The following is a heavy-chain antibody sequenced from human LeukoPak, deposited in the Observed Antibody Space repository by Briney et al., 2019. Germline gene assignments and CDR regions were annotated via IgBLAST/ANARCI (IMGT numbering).Heavy chain of an antibody. V-gene: IGHV3-30*02. CDR2: ICNDGSNR. CDR3: AYDRGFRQYTSGLYGFDY. J-gene: IGHJ4*02. Sequence: AGSLRLSCTASGFTFSNYGRHWVRQAPGKGLEWVGCICNDGSNRYYPDSVKGGFTISRDNSKQSPLLQITSLRAEATAVYYGAYDRGFRQYTSGLYGFDYWLQGTVVSVCS. D-gene: IGHD6-19*01. CDR1: GFTFSNYG.